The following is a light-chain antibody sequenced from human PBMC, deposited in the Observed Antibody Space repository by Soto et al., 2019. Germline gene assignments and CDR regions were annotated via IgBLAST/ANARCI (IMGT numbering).Light chain of an antibody. CDR2: GAS. CDR3: QHHNKWPPV. V-gene: IGKV3-15*01. Sequence: EIVMTQSPATLSVSPGERATLTCRASQIVSSRLAWYQQRPGQAPRILIYGASTRATGIPARFSGSGSGTEFTLTISSLQSEDFAVYYCQHHNKWPPVFGQGTKVDIK. CDR1: QIVSSR. J-gene: IGKJ1*01.